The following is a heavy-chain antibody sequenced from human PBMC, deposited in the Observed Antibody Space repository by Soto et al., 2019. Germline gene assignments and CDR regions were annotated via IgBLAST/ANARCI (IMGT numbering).Heavy chain of an antibody. Sequence: QVQLVESGGGVVQPGGSLRLSCAASGFTFSSYGMHWVRQAPGEGLEWVALIWFDGTNYRQADSVRGRFSISRDNSKNTLFLEMSSLRAEDSAIYYCAKDSKSVSVSAARVYGMDVWGQGTTVTVSS. CDR1: GFTFSSYG. J-gene: IGHJ6*02. CDR3: AKDSKSVSVSAARVYGMDV. D-gene: IGHD2-2*01. CDR2: IWFDGTNY. V-gene: IGHV3-33*06.